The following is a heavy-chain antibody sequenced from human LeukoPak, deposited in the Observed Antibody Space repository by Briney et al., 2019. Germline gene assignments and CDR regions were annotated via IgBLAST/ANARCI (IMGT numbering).Heavy chain of an antibody. J-gene: IGHJ4*02. CDR1: GFTFSSYW. Sequence: GGSLRLSCAASGFTFSSYWMHWVRQAPGKGLVWVSRINNDESSTSFADSVKGRFTISRDNAKNTLYLQMNSLRVEDTAVYYCARGGRAVAGFDYWGQGTLV. D-gene: IGHD6-19*01. V-gene: IGHV3-74*01. CDR2: INNDESST. CDR3: ARGGRAVAGFDY.